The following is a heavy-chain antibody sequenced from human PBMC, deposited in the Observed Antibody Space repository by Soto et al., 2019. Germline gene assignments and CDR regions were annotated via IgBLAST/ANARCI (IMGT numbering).Heavy chain of an antibody. CDR3: ARGYYDILTGPQPLYFDY. J-gene: IGHJ4*02. CDR2: ISAYNGNT. Sequence: ASVKVSCKASGYTFTSYGISWVRQAPGQGLEWMGWISAYNGNTNYAQKLQGRVTITADKSTSTAYMELSSLRSEDTAVYYCARGYYDILTGPQPLYFDYWGQGTLVTVSS. D-gene: IGHD3-9*01. V-gene: IGHV1-18*01. CDR1: GYTFTSYG.